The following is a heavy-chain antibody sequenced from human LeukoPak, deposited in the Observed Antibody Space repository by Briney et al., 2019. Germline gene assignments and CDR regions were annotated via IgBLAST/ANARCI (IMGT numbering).Heavy chain of an antibody. V-gene: IGHV4-34*01. CDR3: AGTVTTEARQPDY. D-gene: IGHD4-17*01. CDR2: INHSGST. Sequence: PSETLSLTCAVYGGSFSGYYWSWIRQPPGKGLEWIGEINHSGSTNYTPSLKSRVTISVDTSKNQFSLKLSSVTAADTAVYYCAGTVTTEARQPDYWGQGTLVTVSS. CDR1: GGSFSGYY. J-gene: IGHJ4*02.